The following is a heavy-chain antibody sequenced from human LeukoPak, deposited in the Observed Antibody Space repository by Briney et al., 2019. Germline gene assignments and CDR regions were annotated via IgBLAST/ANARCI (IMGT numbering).Heavy chain of an antibody. J-gene: IGHJ4*02. CDR2: FDPEDGET. CDR3: YCSGRYDILTGGGKPFDY. CDR1: GYTLTELS. V-gene: IGHV1-24*01. D-gene: IGHD3-9*01. Sequence: ASVKVSCKVSGYTLTELSMHWVRQAPGKGLEWMGGFDPEDGETIYAQKFQGRVTMTEDTSTDTAYMELSSLRSEDTAVYYCYCSGRYDILTGGGKPFDYWGQGTLVTVS.